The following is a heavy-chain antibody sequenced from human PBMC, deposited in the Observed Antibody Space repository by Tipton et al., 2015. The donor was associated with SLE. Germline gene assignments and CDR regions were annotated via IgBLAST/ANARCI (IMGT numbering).Heavy chain of an antibody. J-gene: IGHJ3*02. D-gene: IGHD3-3*01. V-gene: IGHV4-61*02. CDR1: GGSSSSGSYY. CDR2: IYDSGST. Sequence: TLSLTCTVSGGSSSSGSYYWSWIRQPAGKGLEWIGRIYDSGSTSYNPSFKSRVTISVDTSKNQFSLKLSSVTAADTAVYYCAREGDFWSGRAFDIWGQGTMVTVSS. CDR3: AREGDFWSGRAFDI.